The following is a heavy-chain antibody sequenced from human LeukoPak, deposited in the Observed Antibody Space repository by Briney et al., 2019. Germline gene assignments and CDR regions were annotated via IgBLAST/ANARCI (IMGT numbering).Heavy chain of an antibody. D-gene: IGHD3-16*01. J-gene: IGHJ4*02. CDR2: IYYSGST. V-gene: IGHV4-39*01. CDR1: GGSISSSNYY. Sequence: SETLSLTCTVSGGSISSSNYYWGWIRQPPGKGLEWIGSIYYSGSTYYNPSFKSRVTISVDTSKNQFSLRLSSVTATDTAVYYCARQVTFGYAYAYYFDYWGQGTLVTVSS. CDR3: ARQVTFGYAYAYYFDY.